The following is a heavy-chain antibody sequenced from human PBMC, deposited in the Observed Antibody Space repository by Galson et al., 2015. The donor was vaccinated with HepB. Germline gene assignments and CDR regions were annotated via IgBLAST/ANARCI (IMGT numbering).Heavy chain of an antibody. CDR1: GFSFSSEA. V-gene: IGHV3-23*01. J-gene: IGHJ4*03. CDR2: ISGSSSSNK. D-gene: IGHD2-15*01. Sequence: SLRLSCAGSGFSFSSEAMSWVRQVPGMGLELVSSISGSSSSNKYYADSVRGRFTISSDNSKNTVYLQMNSLTAGDTGVYYCASGPTRYTWWYRGLHKFFPQWGEGTLRPVAS. CDR3: ASGPTRYTWWYRGLHKFFPQ.